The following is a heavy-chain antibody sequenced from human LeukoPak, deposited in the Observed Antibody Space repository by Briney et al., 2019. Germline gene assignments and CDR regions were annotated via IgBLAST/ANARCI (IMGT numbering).Heavy chain of an antibody. CDR1: GASITTQF. J-gene: IGHJ5*02. D-gene: IGHD1-26*01. Sequence: SETLSLTCTVSGASITTQFWNWIRQPAGEGLEWIGLISAQGSISFNPSLKSRITMSIDTSKNQFSLNLSSMTAADTAVHYCMSALGTWGQGTLVTVSS. V-gene: IGHV4-4*07. CDR3: MSALGT. CDR2: ISAQGSI.